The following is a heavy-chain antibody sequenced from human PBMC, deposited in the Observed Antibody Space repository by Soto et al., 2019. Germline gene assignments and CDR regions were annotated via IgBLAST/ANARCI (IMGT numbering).Heavy chain of an antibody. Sequence: QVQLVQSGAEVKKPGASVKVSCKASGYTFTGYYMHWVRQAPGQGLEWMGWINPNSGGTNYAQKFQGWVTMTRDTSISTAYMELSRLRSDDTAVYYCARGDCSSTSCYGGYYYYYGMDVWGQGTTVTVSS. CDR1: GYTFTGYY. CDR2: INPNSGGT. J-gene: IGHJ6*02. D-gene: IGHD2-2*01. CDR3: ARGDCSSTSCYGGYYYYYGMDV. V-gene: IGHV1-2*04.